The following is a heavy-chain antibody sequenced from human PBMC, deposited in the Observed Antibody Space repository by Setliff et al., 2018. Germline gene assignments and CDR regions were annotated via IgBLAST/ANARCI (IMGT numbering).Heavy chain of an antibody. CDR2: VYPGDSDT. D-gene: IGHD5-12*01. Sequence: PGESLKISCKGSGYSFSNYWIGWVRQMPGKGLEWMGIVYPGDSDTRYSPSFEGQVTISADKSISTAHLQWSSLKASDSAMYYCARLLNGYNSYDYYYMDVWGKGTTVTVSS. J-gene: IGHJ6*03. CDR3: ARLLNGYNSYDYYYMDV. CDR1: GYSFSNYW. V-gene: IGHV5-51*01.